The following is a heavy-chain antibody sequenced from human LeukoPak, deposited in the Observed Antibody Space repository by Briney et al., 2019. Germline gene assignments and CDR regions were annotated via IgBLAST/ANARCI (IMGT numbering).Heavy chain of an antibody. CDR3: STDQGGDILTGC. J-gene: IGHJ4*02. CDR1: GFTFINAW. Sequence: GGSLRLSCAASGFTFINAWMHWVRQAPGKGLEWVGRIKSKTDGGTTDYAAPVKGRFTISRDDSKNTLYLQMNSLKTEDTAVYYCSTDQGGDILTGCWGQGTLVTVSS. D-gene: IGHD3-9*01. V-gene: IGHV3-15*01. CDR2: IKSKTDGGTT.